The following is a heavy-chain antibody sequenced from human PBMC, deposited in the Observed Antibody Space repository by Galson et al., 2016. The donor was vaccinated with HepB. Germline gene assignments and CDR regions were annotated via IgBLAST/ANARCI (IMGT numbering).Heavy chain of an antibody. CDR1: GDSVSSNIGG. CDR2: TYYRSKWYH. Sequence: CAISGDSVSSNIGGWNWIRQSPSRGLEWLGRTYYRSKWYHDYAVSVKSRITINSDTSKNQFSLQLSSVTPEDTAVYYCVSSIVVTTHDWFFDVWGRGSLVTVSS. V-gene: IGHV6-1*01. CDR3: VSSIVVTTHDWFFDV. J-gene: IGHJ2*01. D-gene: IGHD2-15*01.